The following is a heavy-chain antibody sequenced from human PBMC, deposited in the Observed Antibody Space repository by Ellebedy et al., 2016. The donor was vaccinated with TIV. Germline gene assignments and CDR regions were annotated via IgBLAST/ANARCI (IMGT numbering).Heavy chain of an antibody. CDR3: AKYSGSYYKFDH. Sequence: GESLKISCAASGFTFRSYGMHWVRQAPGRGLEWLVVISYDGSDKSCGDSVKGRFTISRDNSKNTLYLQMNSLRVEDTAVYYCAKYSGSYYKFDHWGQGTLVTVSS. J-gene: IGHJ4*02. CDR2: ISYDGSDK. D-gene: IGHD1-26*01. V-gene: IGHV3-30*18. CDR1: GFTFRSYG.